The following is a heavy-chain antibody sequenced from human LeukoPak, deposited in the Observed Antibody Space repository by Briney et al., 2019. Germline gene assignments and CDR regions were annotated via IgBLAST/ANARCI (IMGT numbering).Heavy chain of an antibody. D-gene: IGHD3-22*01. J-gene: IGHJ4*02. V-gene: IGHV3-23*01. Sequence: GGSLRLSCAASGFNFSSYGMNWVRQAPGKGLEWVSAISGSDSSTYYADSVKGRFTISRDNSKNTLYLQMNSLRAEDTAVYYCAKGGGYYDSSGYRAFDYWGQGTLVTVSS. CDR2: ISGSDSST. CDR3: AKGGGYYDSSGYRAFDY. CDR1: GFNFSSYG.